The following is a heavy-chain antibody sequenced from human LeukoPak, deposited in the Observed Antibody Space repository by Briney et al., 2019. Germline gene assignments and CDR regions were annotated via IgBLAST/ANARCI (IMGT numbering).Heavy chain of an antibody. D-gene: IGHD3-10*01. J-gene: IGHJ6*03. CDR2: IYYSGST. CDR1: GGSISSYY. Sequence: SETLSLTCTVSGGSISSYYWSWIRQPPGKGLEWIGYIYYSGSTNYNPSLKSRVTISVDTSKNQFSLKLSSVTAAYTAVYYCARGRDYYGSGSYPYYYYMDVWGKGTTVTVSS. CDR3: ARGRDYYGSGSYPYYYYMDV. V-gene: IGHV4-59*01.